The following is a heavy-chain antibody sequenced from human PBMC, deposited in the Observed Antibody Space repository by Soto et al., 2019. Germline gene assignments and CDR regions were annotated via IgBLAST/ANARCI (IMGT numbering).Heavy chain of an antibody. CDR3: AREHRQGGGVMDV. J-gene: IGHJ6*04. Sequence: QVQLVQSGAEVKKPGSSVKVSCKASGGTFSSYTISWVRQAPGQGLEWMGRIIPILGIANYAQKFHGRVTITADKSPSTAYMGRGRRRSGDTAVDYGAREHRQGGGVMDVWGKGTTVTVSS. D-gene: IGHD3-16*01. CDR1: GGTFSSYT. V-gene: IGHV1-69*08. CDR2: IIPILGIA.